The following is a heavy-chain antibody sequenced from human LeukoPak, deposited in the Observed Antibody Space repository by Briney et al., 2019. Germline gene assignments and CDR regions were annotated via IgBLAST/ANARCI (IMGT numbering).Heavy chain of an antibody. CDR3: AKEKSQCSGGSCSYSFDI. CDR1: GFTFSTYA. Sequence: GGSLRLSCAASGFTFSTYAMSWVRQAPGKGLEWVSTISGSGYSTYFADSVKGRFTISRDNSKNTLFLQMNSLRAGDTALYYCAKEKSQCSGGSCSYSFDIWGQGTMVTVSS. V-gene: IGHV3-23*01. J-gene: IGHJ3*02. D-gene: IGHD2-15*01. CDR2: ISGSGYST.